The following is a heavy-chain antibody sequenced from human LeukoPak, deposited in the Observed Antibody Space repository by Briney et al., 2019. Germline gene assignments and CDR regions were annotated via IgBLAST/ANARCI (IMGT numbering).Heavy chain of an antibody. J-gene: IGHJ5*02. CDR2: INTDGRST. CDR3: VVDFQYNCP. D-gene: IGHD1-1*01. CDR1: GLTFSNYW. V-gene: IGHV3-74*01. Sequence: GGSLRLSCAASGLTFSNYWMHWARHAPGKGLVWVSGINTDGRSTVYADSVKGRFTISRDNAKNTLYLQMNSPRIEDTAVYYCVVDFQYNCPWGQGTLVTVSS.